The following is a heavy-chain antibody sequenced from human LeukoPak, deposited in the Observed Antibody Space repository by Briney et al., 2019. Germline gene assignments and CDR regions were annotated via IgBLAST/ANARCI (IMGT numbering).Heavy chain of an antibody. D-gene: IGHD1-7*01. J-gene: IGHJ4*02. CDR2: IYYSGST. Sequence: SETLSLTCTVSGGSISSSSYYWGWIRQPPGKGLEWIGSIYYSGSTYYNPSLKSRVTISVDTSKNQFSLKLSSVTAADTAVYYCARLELTGTNCFDYWGQGTLVTVSS. CDR3: ARLELTGTNCFDY. CDR1: GGSISSSSYY. V-gene: IGHV4-39*01.